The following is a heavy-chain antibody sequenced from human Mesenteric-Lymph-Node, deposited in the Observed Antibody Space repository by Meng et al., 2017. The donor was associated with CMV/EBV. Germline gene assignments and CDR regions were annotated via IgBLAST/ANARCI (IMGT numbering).Heavy chain of an antibody. D-gene: IGHD4-17*01. J-gene: IGHJ4*02. Sequence: GESLKISCAASGFTFSSYAMHWVRQAPGKGLEWVAVISYDGSNKYYADSVKGRFNIPRDNAKNSLYLQMNSLRAEDTAVYYCASTPGATSIVKYGDYNDYWGQGTLVTVSS. V-gene: IGHV3-30-3*01. CDR2: ISYDGSNK. CDR3: ASTPGATSIVKYGDYNDY. CDR1: GFTFSSYA.